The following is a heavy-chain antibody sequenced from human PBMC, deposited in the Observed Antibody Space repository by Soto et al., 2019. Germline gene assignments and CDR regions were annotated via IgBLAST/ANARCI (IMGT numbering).Heavy chain of an antibody. V-gene: IGHV1-2*02. J-gene: IGHJ4*02. D-gene: IGHD2-21*01. Sequence: GASVKVSCKTSGYTFGYYYIHWVRQAPGRGLEWMGWLNPNGGATNYDQEFQGRIAMTSDPSISTVYMELSSLTSDDTAVYYCARFNVLKMVSAGMDFWGPGTLVTVSS. CDR3: ARFNVLKMVSAGMDF. CDR2: LNPNGGAT. CDR1: GYTFGYYY.